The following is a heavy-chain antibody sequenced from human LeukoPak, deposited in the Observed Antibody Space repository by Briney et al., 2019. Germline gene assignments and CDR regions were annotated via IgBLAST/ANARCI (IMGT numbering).Heavy chain of an antibody. V-gene: IGHV4-61*02. D-gene: IGHD3-10*01. CDR1: GGSISSGSYY. CDR2: IYTSGST. J-gene: IGHJ4*02. CDR3: ARGMGFGEFSDYYFDY. Sequence: SETLSLTCTVSGGSISSGSYYWSWIRQPAGKGLEWIGRIYTSGSTDYNPSLKSRVSISVDTSKNQFPLKLSSVTAADTAVYYCARGMGFGEFSDYYFDYWGQGTLVTVSS.